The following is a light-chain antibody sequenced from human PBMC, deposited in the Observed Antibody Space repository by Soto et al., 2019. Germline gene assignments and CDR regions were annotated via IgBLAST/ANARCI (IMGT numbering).Light chain of an antibody. V-gene: IGLV2-11*01. CDR1: SSDIGAYNY. Sequence: QPVLTQPRSVSGSPGESVTISCTGTSSDIGAYNYVFWYRQYPGKSPKLMIYDVHKRPSGVPDRFSGSKSANTASLTISGLQTEDEADYHCCSYAGSRSLVFGGGTKLTVL. CDR2: DVH. CDR3: CSYAGSRSLV. J-gene: IGLJ3*02.